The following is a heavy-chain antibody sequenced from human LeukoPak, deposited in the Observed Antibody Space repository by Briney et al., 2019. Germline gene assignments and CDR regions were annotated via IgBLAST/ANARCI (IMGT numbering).Heavy chain of an antibody. Sequence: SGHTLVNPTQTLTLTCTFSGFSLSTSGMCVSWIRQPPGKALEWLARIDWDDDKYYSTSLKTRLTISMDTSKNQVVLTMTNMDPVDTATYYCARTPPVAAAGSFDYWGQGTLVTVSS. CDR1: GFSLSTSGMC. CDR3: ARTPPVAAAGSFDY. CDR2: IDWDDDK. J-gene: IGHJ4*02. V-gene: IGHV2-70*11. D-gene: IGHD6-13*01.